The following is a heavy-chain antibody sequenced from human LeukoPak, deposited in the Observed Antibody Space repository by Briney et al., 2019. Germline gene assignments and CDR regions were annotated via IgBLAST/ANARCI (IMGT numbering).Heavy chain of an antibody. V-gene: IGHV1-2*02. CDR1: GYTFTGYY. CDR3: ARSDTTMVRGVITPLGY. CDR2: INVNSGGT. J-gene: IGHJ4*02. Sequence: GASVKVSCKASGYTFTGYYMHWVRQAPGQGLEWMGWINVNSGGTHYAQKFQGRVTMTRDTSISTAYMELSRLRSDDTAVYFCARSDTTMVRGVITPLGYWGQGTLVTVSS. D-gene: IGHD3-10*01.